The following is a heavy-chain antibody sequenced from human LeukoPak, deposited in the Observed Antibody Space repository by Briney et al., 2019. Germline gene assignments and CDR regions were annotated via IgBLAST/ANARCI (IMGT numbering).Heavy chain of an antibody. CDR1: GGTFSSYA. D-gene: IGHD3-10*01. CDR3: AREPTRMVRGVMVWFDP. Sequence: GASVKVSCKASGGTFSSYAISWVRQAPGQGLEWMGRIIPILGIANYAQKFQGRVTITADKSTSTAYMELSSLRSEDTAVYYCAREPTRMVRGVMVWFDPWGQGTLVTVSS. CDR2: IIPILGIA. J-gene: IGHJ5*02. V-gene: IGHV1-69*10.